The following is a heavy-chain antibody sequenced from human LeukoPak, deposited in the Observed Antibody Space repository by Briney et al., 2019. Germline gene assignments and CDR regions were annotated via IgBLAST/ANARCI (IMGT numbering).Heavy chain of an antibody. V-gene: IGHV1-2*02. D-gene: IGHD6-13*01. CDR1: GYTFSNCG. J-gene: IGHJ4*02. CDR2: INPNSGGT. CDR3: ARDLIAAAGTVDY. Sequence: GASVKVSCKTSGYTFSNCGISWVRQAPGQGLEWMGWINPNSGGTNYAQKFQGRVTMTRDTSISTAYMELSRLRSDDTAVYYCARDLIAAAGTVDYWGQGTLVTVSS.